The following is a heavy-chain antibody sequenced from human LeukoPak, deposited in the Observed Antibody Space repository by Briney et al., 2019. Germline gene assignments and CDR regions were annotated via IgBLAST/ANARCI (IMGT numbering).Heavy chain of an antibody. CDR2: ISSSSSYL. V-gene: IGHV3-21*01. D-gene: IGHD5-18*01. CDR1: GFTFSSYS. Sequence: GGSLRLSRAASGFTFSSYSMNWVRQAPGKGLEWVSSISSSSSYLYYADSVKGRFTISRDNAKNSLYLQMNSLRAEDTAVYYCARLGYSYGGAYVGYWGQGALVTVSS. J-gene: IGHJ4*02. CDR3: ARLGYSYGGAYVGY.